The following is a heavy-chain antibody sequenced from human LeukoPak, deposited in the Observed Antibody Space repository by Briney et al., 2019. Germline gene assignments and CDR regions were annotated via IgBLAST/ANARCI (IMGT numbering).Heavy chain of an antibody. D-gene: IGHD2-15*01. V-gene: IGHV3-48*03. Sequence: GGSQRLFCAASGFLLRRYEMHWVRQAPGKGLEGVSYISSRGSSIHYADSVKGRFTISRDNAKNSLYLQVNSLRAEDTAVYHCARQISRCCSGGSCHSGWEFYFYYWGQGTPVTVSS. CDR1: GFLLRRYE. CDR2: ISSRGSSI. CDR3: ARQISRCCSGGSCHSGWEFYFYY. J-gene: IGHJ4*02.